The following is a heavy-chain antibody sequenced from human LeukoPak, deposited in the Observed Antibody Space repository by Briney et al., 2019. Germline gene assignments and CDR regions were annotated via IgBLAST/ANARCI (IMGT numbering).Heavy chain of an antibody. CDR1: GGSISSYY. J-gene: IGHJ4*02. CDR3: ARSKTYSGYDSGAFDY. CDR2: IYYSGST. Sequence: SEILSLTCTVSGGSISSYYWSWIRQPPGKGLEWIGYIYYSGSTNYNPSLKSRVTISVDTSKNQFSLKLSSVTAADTAVYYCARSKTYSGYDSGAFDYWGQGTLVTVSS. V-gene: IGHV4-59*01. D-gene: IGHD5-12*01.